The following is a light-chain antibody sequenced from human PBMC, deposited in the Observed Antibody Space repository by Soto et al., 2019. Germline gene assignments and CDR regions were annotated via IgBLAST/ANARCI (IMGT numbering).Light chain of an antibody. CDR1: SSDVGGYDH. CDR2: DVA. CDR3: CSSADSYTFI. Sequence: QSLLTQPRAVSGSPGQSVTISCTGTSSDVGGYDHVSWYQYHPDKAPKLIIYDVAKRPSGVPGRFSGSKCGNTASLTISGLQAEDGADYYCCSSADSYTFIFGSGTKVTVL. V-gene: IGLV2-11*01. J-gene: IGLJ1*01.